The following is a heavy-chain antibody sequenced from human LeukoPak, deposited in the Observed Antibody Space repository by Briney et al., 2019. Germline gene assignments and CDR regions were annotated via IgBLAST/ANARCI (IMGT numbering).Heavy chain of an antibody. CDR2: IYTSGST. D-gene: IGHD4-11*01. CDR1: GASISSGTHY. CDR3: ARLGTVTTDY. Sequence: PSQTLSLTCTVSGASISSGTHYWSWIRQPAGKGLEWIGRIYTSGSTNYNPSLKSRVTMSVDTSKNQFSLKLSSVTAADTAVYYCARLGTVTTDYWGQGTLVTVSS. V-gene: IGHV4-61*02. J-gene: IGHJ4*02.